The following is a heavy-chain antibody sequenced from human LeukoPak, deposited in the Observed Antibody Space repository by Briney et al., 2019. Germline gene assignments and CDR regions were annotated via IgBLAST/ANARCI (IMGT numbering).Heavy chain of an antibody. CDR3: ARGGGFDD. Sequence: RGSLRLSCVASGFSLSSYWMNWARPAPGEGLEWVARINHNGNVHYYEDSVKGRFTISRDNAKNSLYLQMSNLRAEDTVVYCWARGGGFDDWGQGATVTVSS. CDR1: GFSLSSYW. D-gene: IGHD2-15*01. J-gene: IGHJ6*02. V-gene: IGHV3-7*03. CDR2: INHNGNVH.